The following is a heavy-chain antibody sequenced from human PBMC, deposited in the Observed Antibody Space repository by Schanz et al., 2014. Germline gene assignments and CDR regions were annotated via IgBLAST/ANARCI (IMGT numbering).Heavy chain of an antibody. D-gene: IGHD2-2*02. CDR1: GYTFSSYG. Sequence: QVQLVQSGAEVKKPGASVKVSCKASGYTFSSYGITWVRQAPGQGLEWMGRIIPILGIANYAQNFQGRVTITADKSTSTAYMELTSLRSEDTAVYYCAGTYCSSTSCYTGYYYMDVWGEGTTVTVSS. J-gene: IGHJ6*03. CDR3: AGTYCSSTSCYTGYYYMDV. V-gene: IGHV1-69*02. CDR2: IIPILGIA.